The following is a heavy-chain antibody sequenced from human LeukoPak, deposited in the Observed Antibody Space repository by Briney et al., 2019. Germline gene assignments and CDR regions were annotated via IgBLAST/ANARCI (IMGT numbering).Heavy chain of an antibody. CDR3: ARGHYYDSSGSDY. Sequence: ASVKVSCKASNYTFTSYGISWVRQATGQGLEWMGWMNPNSGNTGYAQKFQGRVTMTRNTSISTAYMELSSLRSEDTAVYYCARGHYYDSSGSDYWGQGTLVTVSS. CDR1: NYTFTSYG. CDR2: MNPNSGNT. D-gene: IGHD3-22*01. J-gene: IGHJ4*02. V-gene: IGHV1-8*01.